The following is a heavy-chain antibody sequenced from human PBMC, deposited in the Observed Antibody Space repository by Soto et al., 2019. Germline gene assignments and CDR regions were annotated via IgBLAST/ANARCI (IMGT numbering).Heavy chain of an antibody. CDR2: IWYDGSNK. J-gene: IGHJ2*01. CDR3: ARETIAARGKGYFDL. CDR1: GFTFSSYG. V-gene: IGHV3-33*01. D-gene: IGHD6-6*01. Sequence: QVQLVESGGGVVQPGRSLRLSCAASGFTFSSYGMNWVRQAPGKGLEWVAVIWYDGSNKYYADSVKGRFTISRDNSKNTLYLQMNSVRAEDTAVYYCARETIAARGKGYFDLWGRGTLVTVSS.